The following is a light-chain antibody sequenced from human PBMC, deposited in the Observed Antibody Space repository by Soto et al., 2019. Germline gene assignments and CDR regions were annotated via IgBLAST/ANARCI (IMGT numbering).Light chain of an antibody. CDR2: DAS. CDR1: QSVGSY. CDR3: QQRSSWPLT. V-gene: IGKV3-11*01. Sequence: EIVLTQSPATLSLSPGERATLSCRASQSVGSYLAWYQQKPGQAPRLLIYDASSRATGIPARFSGSGSGTDFTLTISSLEPEDFVVYYCQQRSSWPLTFGQGTKVEIK. J-gene: IGKJ1*01.